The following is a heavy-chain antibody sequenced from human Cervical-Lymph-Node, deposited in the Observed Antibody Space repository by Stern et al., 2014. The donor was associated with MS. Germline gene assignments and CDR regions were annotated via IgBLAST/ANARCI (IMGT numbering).Heavy chain of an antibody. CDR1: RDSFTHYW. V-gene: IGHV5-51*01. CDR3: ARHHGHSPTPFDS. Sequence: EVQLVESGAEVKKPGDSLKISCKASRDSFTHYWIGWVRQMPGKGLEWMGIISPVDSDTKSTPSFEGQVSFPADSSPPPPYLQWSSLKASDTAIYYCARHHGHSPTPFDSWGQGTRVTVSS. CDR2: ISPVDSDT. D-gene: IGHD5-24*01. J-gene: IGHJ4*02.